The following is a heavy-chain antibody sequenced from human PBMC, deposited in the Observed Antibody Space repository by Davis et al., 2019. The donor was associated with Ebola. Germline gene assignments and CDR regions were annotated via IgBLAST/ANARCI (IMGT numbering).Heavy chain of an antibody. D-gene: IGHD3-10*01. CDR3: ARESLWGSGSSRTDSG. Sequence: PGGSLRLSCAASGFTFSSYAMHWVRQAPGKGLEWVAVISYDGSNKYYADSVKGRFTISRDNSKNTLYLQMNSLRAEDTAVYYCARESLWGSGSSRTDSGWGQGTLVTVSS. V-gene: IGHV3-30-3*01. CDR2: ISYDGSNK. CDR1: GFTFSSYA. J-gene: IGHJ4*02.